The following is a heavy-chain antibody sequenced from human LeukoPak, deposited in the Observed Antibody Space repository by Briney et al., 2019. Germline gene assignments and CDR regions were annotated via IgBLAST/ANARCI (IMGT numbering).Heavy chain of an antibody. V-gene: IGHV3-30*18. D-gene: IGHD6-19*01. CDR2: ISYDGSNK. Sequence: TGGSLRLSCAASGFTFSSYGMHWVRQAPGKGLEWVAVISYDGSNKCYADSVKGRFTISRDNSKNTLYLQMNSLRAEDTAVYYCAKGDYSSGWRKLYYFDYWGQGTLVTVSS. CDR1: GFTFSSYG. CDR3: AKGDYSSGWRKLYYFDY. J-gene: IGHJ4*02.